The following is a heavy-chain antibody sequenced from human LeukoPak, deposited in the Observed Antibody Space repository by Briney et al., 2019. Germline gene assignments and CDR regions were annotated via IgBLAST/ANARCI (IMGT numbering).Heavy chain of an antibody. CDR1: GYTFTSYD. V-gene: IGHV1-3*04. CDR3: ARGGSGATFDI. Sequence: ASVKVSCKASGYTFTSYDINWMRQAPGQGLEWMGWINTDNGKTKYPQQFQGRVTSIRDTSANTVYMELSSLRSEDTATYYCARGGSGATFDIWGQGTMVTVSS. CDR2: INTDNGKT. J-gene: IGHJ3*02. D-gene: IGHD1-26*01.